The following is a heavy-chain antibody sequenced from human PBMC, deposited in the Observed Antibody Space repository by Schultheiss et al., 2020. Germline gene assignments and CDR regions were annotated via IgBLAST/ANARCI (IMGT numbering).Heavy chain of an antibody. D-gene: IGHD4-17*01. V-gene: IGHV4-34*01. CDR2: INHSGST. CDR3: ARGAGTVTTVGADFDY. J-gene: IGHJ4*02. CDR1: GGSFSGYY. Sequence: SQTLSLTCAVYGGSFSGYYWSWIRQPPGKGLEWIGEINHSGSTNYNPSLKSRVTISVDTSKNQFSLKLSSVTAADTAVYYCARGAGTVTTVGADFDYWGQGTLVNVYS.